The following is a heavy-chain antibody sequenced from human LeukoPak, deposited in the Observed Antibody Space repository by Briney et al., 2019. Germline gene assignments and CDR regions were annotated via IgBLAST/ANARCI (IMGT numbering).Heavy chain of an antibody. J-gene: IGHJ4*02. CDR3: ARDLLVEGY. CDR2: IKQDGSER. D-gene: IGHD2-2*01. V-gene: IGHV3-7*01. CDR1: GFTFSNYW. Sequence: GGSLRLSCAASGFTFSNYWMSWVRQAPGKGLEWVANIKQDGSERYYVDSVKGRFTISRDNAKNSLYLQMNSLRAEDTAVYYCARDLLVEGYWGQGTLVTVSS.